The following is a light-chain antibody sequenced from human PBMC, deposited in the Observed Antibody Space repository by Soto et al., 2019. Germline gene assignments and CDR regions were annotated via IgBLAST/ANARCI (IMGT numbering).Light chain of an antibody. V-gene: IGKV1-12*01. CDR2: SAS. CDR3: QQANSCALP. J-gene: IGKJ4*01. Sequence: DIQMTQSACAMSASXGYRLTITCGASQGINRWLALYQQKPGKAPKLLIYSASSLQSGVPSRFSGSGSGTDFTLTISSLQPEDFASYYCQQANSCALPFGGGTKVDI. CDR1: QGINRW.